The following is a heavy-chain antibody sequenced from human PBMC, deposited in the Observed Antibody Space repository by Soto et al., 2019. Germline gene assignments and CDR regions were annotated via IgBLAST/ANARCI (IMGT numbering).Heavy chain of an antibody. CDR3: ARELGVRWLEFDLYDIDV. CDR1: VGSIGSYY. V-gene: IGHV4-59*01. J-gene: IGHJ6*02. Sequence: PSETVSLTCTVSVGSIGSYYWSWIRQPPGKGLEWIGYIYYSGSTNYNPSLKSRVTISVDTSKNQFSLKLSSVTAADTAVYYCARELGVRWLEFDLYDIDVRAQRTTVPVSS. CDR2: IYYSGST. D-gene: IGHD3-16*01.